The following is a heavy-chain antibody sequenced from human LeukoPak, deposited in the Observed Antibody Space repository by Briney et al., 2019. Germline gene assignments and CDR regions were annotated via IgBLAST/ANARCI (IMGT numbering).Heavy chain of an antibody. Sequence: SKTLSLTCTVPDVSISNYFWSWIRQPPGKGLEWIGYIYYTGMTNSNPSLKSRVTISMDTSNNQFSLNLRSVTAADTAIYYCARHGRMVIMSKFSTGIDQWGQGTLVTVSS. V-gene: IGHV4-59*08. CDR3: ARHGRMVIMSKFSTGIDQ. CDR1: DVSISNYF. J-gene: IGHJ4*02. D-gene: IGHD2-8*02. CDR2: IYYTGMT.